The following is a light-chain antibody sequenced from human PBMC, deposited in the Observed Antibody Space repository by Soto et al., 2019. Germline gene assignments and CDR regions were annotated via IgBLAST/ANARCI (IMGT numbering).Light chain of an antibody. Sequence: QSVLTQPHSASGTPGQRVTISCSGSSXNIGSNTVNWYQQLPGTAPKLLIYSNNQRPSGVPDRFSGSKSGTSASLAISGLQSEDEADYYCAAWDDSLNGSYVFGTGTKV. CDR3: AAWDDSLNGSYV. V-gene: IGLV1-44*01. CDR2: SNN. J-gene: IGLJ1*01. CDR1: SXNIGSNT.